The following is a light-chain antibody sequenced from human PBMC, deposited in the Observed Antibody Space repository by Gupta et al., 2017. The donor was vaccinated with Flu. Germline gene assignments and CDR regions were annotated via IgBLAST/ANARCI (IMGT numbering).Light chain of an antibody. V-gene: IGLV2-14*01. CDR1: SSDVGGYNY. J-gene: IGLJ3*02. CDR2: EVS. Sequence: QSALTQPASVSGSPGQSITISCTGTSSDVGGYNYVSWYQQHPGKAPKLMIYEVSNRPSGVSNRVSGAKSGNTASLPISWLQAEDEADYYCSSYTSSSTGVFGGGTKLTVL. CDR3: SSYTSSSTGV.